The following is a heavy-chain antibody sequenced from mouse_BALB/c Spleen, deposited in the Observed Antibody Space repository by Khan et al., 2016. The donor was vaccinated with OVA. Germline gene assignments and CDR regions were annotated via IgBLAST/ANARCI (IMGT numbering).Heavy chain of an antibody. J-gene: IGHJ1*01. CDR2: ISSGSATI. CDR3: ARSLITTWYFEV. CDR1: GFTFSSFG. D-gene: IGHD2-4*01. Sequence: VELVESGGGLVQPGGSRKLSCAASGFTFSSFGMHWVRQAPEKGLEWVAYISSGSATIYYADTVKGRYTISRDNPKHTLFLQRTSLRSADTARCYWARSLITTWYFEVWGAGTTVTVSS. V-gene: IGHV5-17*02.